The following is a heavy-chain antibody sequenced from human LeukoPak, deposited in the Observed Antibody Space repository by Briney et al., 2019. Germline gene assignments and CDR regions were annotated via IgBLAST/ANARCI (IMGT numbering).Heavy chain of an antibody. CDR3: ARDQKSLDDSSGWDY. Sequence: PSETLSLTCTVSGGSISSSSYYWGWIRQPPGKGLEWIGSIYYSGSTYYNPSLKSRVTISVDTSKNQFSLKLSSVTAADTAVYYCARDQKSLDDSSGWDYWGQGTLVTVSS. CDR2: IYYSGST. D-gene: IGHD3-22*01. CDR1: GGSISSSSYY. V-gene: IGHV4-39*07. J-gene: IGHJ4*02.